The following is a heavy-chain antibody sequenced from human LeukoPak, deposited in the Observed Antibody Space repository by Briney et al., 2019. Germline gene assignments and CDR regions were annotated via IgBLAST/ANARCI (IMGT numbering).Heavy chain of an antibody. V-gene: IGHV3-74*01. Sequence: PGGSLRLSCAASGFSFSTYWLHWVRQTPGKGLMWVSRINPHSSATSYADSVKGRFTISRDNAENTLYLRMNSLRREDTAVYYCVRGQEVWELLPDDGFDMWGQGTKVTVAS. CDR3: VRGQEVWELLPDDGFDM. CDR2: INPHSSAT. J-gene: IGHJ3*02. CDR1: GFSFSTYW. D-gene: IGHD1-26*01.